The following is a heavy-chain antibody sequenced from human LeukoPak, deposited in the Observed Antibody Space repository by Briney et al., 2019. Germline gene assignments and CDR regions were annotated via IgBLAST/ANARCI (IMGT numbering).Heavy chain of an antibody. J-gene: IGHJ4*02. CDR2: IYYSGST. Sequence: PSETLYLTCAVSGGSISSYYWSWIRQPPAKGLEWIGYIYYSGSTNYNPSLKSRVTISVDTSKNQFSLKLSSVTAADTAVYYCARGKRGYSDGYYYFDYWGQGTLVTVSS. CDR1: GGSISSYY. D-gene: IGHD5-18*01. CDR3: ARGKRGYSDGYYYFDY. V-gene: IGHV4-59*01.